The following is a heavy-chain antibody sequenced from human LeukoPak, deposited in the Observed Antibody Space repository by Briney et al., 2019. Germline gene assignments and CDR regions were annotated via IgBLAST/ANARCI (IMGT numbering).Heavy chain of an antibody. J-gene: IGHJ3*02. V-gene: IGHV1-18*01. CDR2: ISAYNGNT. CDR3: ARVTMIVVVIDAFDI. CDR1: GYIFTSYG. D-gene: IGHD3-22*01. Sequence: ASVKVSCKASGYIFTSYGISWVRQAPGQGREWMGWISAYNGNTNYAQKLQGRVTMTTDTSTSTAYMELRSLRSDDTAVYYCARVTMIVVVIDAFDIWGQGTMVTVSS.